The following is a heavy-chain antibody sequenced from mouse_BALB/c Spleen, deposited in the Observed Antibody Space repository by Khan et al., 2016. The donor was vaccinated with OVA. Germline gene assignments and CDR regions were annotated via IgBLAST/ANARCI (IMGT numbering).Heavy chain of an antibody. V-gene: IGHV3-2*02. CDR3: SRTARIKY. CDR2: KSYSGST. J-gene: IGHJ2*01. D-gene: IGHD1-2*01. CDR1: GYSITSGYG. Sequence: EVQLQESGPGLVKPSQSLSLTCTVTGYSITSGYGWNWIRQLPGNKLEWMGNKSYSGSTNYNQSLKSRISITRDTSKNQFFLQLNSVTTEDTATYYCSRTARIKYWGQGTTLTVSS.